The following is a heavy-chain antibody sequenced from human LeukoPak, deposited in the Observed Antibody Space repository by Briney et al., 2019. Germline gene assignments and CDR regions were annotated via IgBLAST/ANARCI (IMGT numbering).Heavy chain of an antibody. Sequence: PGGSLRLSCAASGFTFSNYGMHWVRQAPGKGLEWVAFIRYDESNKYYADSVKGRFTISRDNSKNSLYLQMNSLRAEDTALYYCAKGGDHYGDYDYYFDYWGQGTLVTVSS. J-gene: IGHJ4*02. D-gene: IGHD4-17*01. CDR3: AKGGDHYGDYDYYFDY. V-gene: IGHV3-30*02. CDR2: IRYDESNK. CDR1: GFTFSNYG.